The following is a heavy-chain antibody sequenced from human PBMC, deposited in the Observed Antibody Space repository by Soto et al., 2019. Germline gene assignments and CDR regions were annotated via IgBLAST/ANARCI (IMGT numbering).Heavy chain of an antibody. CDR2: IYVGDSDT. J-gene: IGHJ5*02. CDR1: GYSFTTSW. Sequence: GESLKISCKGSGYSFTTSWIGWVRQMPGKGLEWMGNIYVGDSDTRYSPSFQGQVTISADKSISTAYLQWSSLKASDTAMYYCARLPGTSTSWFDPWGQGTLVTVSS. V-gene: IGHV5-51*01. CDR3: ARLPGTSTSWFDP. D-gene: IGHD1-7*01.